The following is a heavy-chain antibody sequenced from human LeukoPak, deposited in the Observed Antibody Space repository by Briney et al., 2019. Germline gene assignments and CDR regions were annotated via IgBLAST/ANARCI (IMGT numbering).Heavy chain of an antibody. CDR2: ISHDGISE. CDR3: AREGPISVVVITYDAFDL. V-gene: IGHV3-30-3*01. Sequence: GGSLRLSCAASGFSFSNYDMSWVRQAPGKGLERVAFISHDGISEYYTDSVKGRFTISRDNSKNTLYLQMNSLRAEDTAMYYCAREGPISVVVITYDAFDLWGRGTVVTVSS. CDR1: GFSFSNYD. D-gene: IGHD3-22*01. J-gene: IGHJ3*01.